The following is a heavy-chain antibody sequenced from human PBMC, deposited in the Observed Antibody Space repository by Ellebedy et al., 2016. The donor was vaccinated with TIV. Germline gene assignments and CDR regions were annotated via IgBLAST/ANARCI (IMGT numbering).Heavy chain of an antibody. J-gene: IGHJ2*01. V-gene: IGHV4-39*01. D-gene: IGHD3-16*01. CDR3: ARNRVIFTFEKSYFDL. CDR1: GGSISSYY. CDR2: IYSTGST. Sequence: SETLSLTCTVSGGSISSYYWGWIRQPPGKGLEWIGTIYSTGSTYYNPSLPSRVTISVDTSKNQFSLNLRSVTAADTAMYYCARNRVIFTFEKSYFDLWGRGTLVTVSS.